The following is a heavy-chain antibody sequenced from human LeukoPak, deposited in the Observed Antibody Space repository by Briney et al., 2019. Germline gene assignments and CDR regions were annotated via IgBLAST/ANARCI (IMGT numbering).Heavy chain of an antibody. CDR3: ARDLASY. Sequence: LEWMGIINPSGGSTSYAQKFQGRVTMTRDTSTSTVYMELSSLRSEDTAVYYCARDLASYWGQGTLVTVSS. J-gene: IGHJ4*02. V-gene: IGHV1-46*01. CDR2: INPSGGST. D-gene: IGHD3-16*01.